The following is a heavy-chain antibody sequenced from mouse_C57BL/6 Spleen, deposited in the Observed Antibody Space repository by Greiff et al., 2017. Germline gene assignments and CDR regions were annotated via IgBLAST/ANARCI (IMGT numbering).Heavy chain of an antibody. J-gene: IGHJ3*01. D-gene: IGHD1-1*01. CDR3: ARSGYYGSSPAWFAY. V-gene: IGHV1-4*01. Sequence: VQLQQSGAELARPGASVKMSCKASGYTFTSYTMHWVKQRPGQGLEWIGYINPSSGYTKYNQKFKDKATLTAATSSSTPYMQLSSLTSEESAVYYCARSGYYGSSPAWFAYWGQGALVTVSA. CDR1: GYTFTSYT. CDR2: INPSSGYT.